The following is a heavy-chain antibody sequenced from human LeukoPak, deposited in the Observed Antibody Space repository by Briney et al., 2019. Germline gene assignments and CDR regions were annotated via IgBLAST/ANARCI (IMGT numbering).Heavy chain of an antibody. Sequence: ASVKVSCKASGYTFTGYYMHWVRQAPGQGLEWMGWINPNSGGTNYAQKFQGRVTMTRDTSISTAYMELSRLRSDDTAVYYCAGGYGGFNGGGDDAFDIWGQGTMVTVSS. CDR2: INPNSGGT. J-gene: IGHJ3*02. V-gene: IGHV1-2*02. D-gene: IGHD5-12*01. CDR3: AGGYGGFNGGGDDAFDI. CDR1: GYTFTGYY.